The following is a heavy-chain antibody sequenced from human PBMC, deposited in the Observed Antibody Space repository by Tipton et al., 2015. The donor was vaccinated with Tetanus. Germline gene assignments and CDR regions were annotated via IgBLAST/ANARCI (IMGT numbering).Heavy chain of an antibody. CDR3: ARGGSYSYGPRGFDL. J-gene: IGHJ2*01. CDR1: GYSFNIYW. Sequence: VQLVQSGAEVKKAGESLKISCKGSGYSFNIYWIAWVRQMPGKGLEWMGIIYPGDSDTTYSPSFEGQVTISADKSISTAYLQWNNLKASDTAMYYCARGGSYSYGPRGFDLWGRGTLVTVSS. CDR2: IYPGDSDT. V-gene: IGHV5-51*01. D-gene: IGHD5-18*01.